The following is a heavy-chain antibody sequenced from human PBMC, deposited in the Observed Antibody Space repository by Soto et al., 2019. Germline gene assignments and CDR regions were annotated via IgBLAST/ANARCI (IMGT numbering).Heavy chain of an antibody. Sequence: QVQLVESGGGVVQPGRSLRLSCAASGFTFSSYAMHWVRQAPGKGLEWVAVISYDGSNKYYADSAKGRFTISRDNSKNTLYLQMNSLRAEDKAVYYCARDRLGPNYYYYYGMDVWGQGTTVTVSS. D-gene: IGHD1-26*01. CDR1: GFTFSSYA. CDR3: ARDRLGPNYYYYYGMDV. J-gene: IGHJ6*02. V-gene: IGHV3-30-3*01. CDR2: ISYDGSNK.